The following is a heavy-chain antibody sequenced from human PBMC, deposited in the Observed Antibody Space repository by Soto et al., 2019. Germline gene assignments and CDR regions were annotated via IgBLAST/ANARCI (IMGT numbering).Heavy chain of an antibody. CDR3: AKDKKNGGSTWFYSMDV. D-gene: IGHD2-15*01. V-gene: IGHV3-9*01. J-gene: IGHJ6*02. CDR1: GFTFEDYA. CDR2: IGWDGGDL. Sequence: EVQLVESGGGLVQPGGSLRLSCTASGFTFEDYAMHWVRQAPGKGLEWVSYIGWDGGDLGYVNSVKGRFTISRDNAKNSLYLQMNSLRPEDTALYYCAKDKKNGGSTWFYSMDVWGQGTTVTVSS.